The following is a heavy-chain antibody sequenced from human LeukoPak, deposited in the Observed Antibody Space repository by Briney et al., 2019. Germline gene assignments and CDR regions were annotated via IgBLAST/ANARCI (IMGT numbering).Heavy chain of an antibody. CDR1: GGSFSGYY. CDR2: IKHSGST. V-gene: IGHV4-34*01. D-gene: IGHD3-3*01. Sequence: SETLSLTCAVYGGSFSGYYWSWIRQPPGKGLEWIGEIKHSGSTNYNPSLKSRVTISVDTSKNQFSLKLSSVTAADTAVYYCARGGGNYDFWSGYYAYAFDIWGQGTMVTVSS. J-gene: IGHJ3*02. CDR3: ARGGGNYDFWSGYYAYAFDI.